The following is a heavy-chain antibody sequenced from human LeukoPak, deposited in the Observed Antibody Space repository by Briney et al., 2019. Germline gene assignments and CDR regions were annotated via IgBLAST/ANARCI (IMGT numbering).Heavy chain of an antibody. J-gene: IGHJ4*02. CDR3: ARDLTYGADFDY. CDR2: IIPIFGTA. D-gene: IGHD4/OR15-4a*01. Sequence: ASVKVSCKASGGTFSSYAISWVRQAPGQGLEWMGGIIPIFGTANYAQKFQGRVTITADESTSTAYMELSSLRSEDTALYYCARDLTYGADFDYWGQGTLVTVSS. V-gene: IGHV1-69*13. CDR1: GGTFSSYA.